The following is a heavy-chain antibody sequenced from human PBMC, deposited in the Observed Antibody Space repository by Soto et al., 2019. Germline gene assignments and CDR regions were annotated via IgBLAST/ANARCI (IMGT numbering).Heavy chain of an antibody. Sequence: QVQLVESGGGVVQPGRSLRLSCAASGFTFSSYGMHWVRQAPGKGLEWVAVIWYDGSNKYYADSVKGRFTISRDNSKNTLYLQMNSLRAEDTAVYYCARSPLYYYDSQLDYWGQGTLVTVSS. CDR2: IWYDGSNK. V-gene: IGHV3-33*01. J-gene: IGHJ4*02. CDR1: GFTFSSYG. D-gene: IGHD3-22*01. CDR3: ARSPLYYYDSQLDY.